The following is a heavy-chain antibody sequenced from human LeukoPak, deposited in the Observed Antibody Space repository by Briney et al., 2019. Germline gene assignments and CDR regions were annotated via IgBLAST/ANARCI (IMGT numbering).Heavy chain of an antibody. CDR1: GFTFSSYG. J-gene: IGHJ4*02. V-gene: IGHV3-30*18. Sequence: GRSLRLSCAASGFTFSSYGMHWVRQAPGKGLEWVAVISYDGSNKYYADSVKGRFTISRDNSKNTLHLQMNSLRAEDTAVYYCAKDGITMVRGVIIKRRGNYFDYWGQGTLVTVSS. D-gene: IGHD3-10*01. CDR2: ISYDGSNK. CDR3: AKDGITMVRGVIIKRRGNYFDY.